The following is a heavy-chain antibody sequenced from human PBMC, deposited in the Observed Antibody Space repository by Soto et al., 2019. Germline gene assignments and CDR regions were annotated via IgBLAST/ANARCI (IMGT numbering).Heavy chain of an antibody. J-gene: IGHJ3*02. V-gene: IGHV1-69*06. CDR3: ARKVPYYYDSSGQRDAFDI. Sequence: SVKVSCKASGGTFSSYAISWVRQAPGQGLEWMGGIIPIFGTANYAQKFQGRVTITADKSTSTAYMELSSLRSEDTAVYYCARKVPYYYDSSGQRDAFDIWGQGTMVTVSS. D-gene: IGHD3-22*01. CDR2: IIPIFGTA. CDR1: GGTFSSYA.